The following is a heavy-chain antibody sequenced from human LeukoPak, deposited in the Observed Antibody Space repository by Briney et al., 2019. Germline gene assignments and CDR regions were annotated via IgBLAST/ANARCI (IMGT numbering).Heavy chain of an antibody. CDR3: ARDFSADSSGYYYPSGVYFQH. CDR2: IYYSGST. J-gene: IGHJ1*01. CDR1: GGSISSSSYY. V-gene: IGHV4-39*07. Sequence: PSEALSLTCTVSGGSISSSSYYWGWIRQPPGKGLEWIGSIYYSGSTYYNPSLKSRVTISVDTSKNQFSLKLSSVTAADTAVYYCARDFSADSSGYYYPSGVYFQHWGQGTLVTVSS. D-gene: IGHD3-22*01.